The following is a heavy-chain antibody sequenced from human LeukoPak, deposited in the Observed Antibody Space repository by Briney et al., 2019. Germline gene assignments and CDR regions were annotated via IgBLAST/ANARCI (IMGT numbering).Heavy chain of an antibody. CDR3: AKDYYDSSGYSPAFDY. V-gene: IGHV3-30*18. Sequence: GGSLRLSCAASGFTFSSYGMHWVRQAPGKGLEWVAVISYDGSNKYYADSVKGRFTISRDNSKNTLYLQMNSLRAEDTAVYYCAKDYYDSSGYSPAFDYWGQGTLITVSS. CDR2: ISYDGSNK. D-gene: IGHD3-22*01. CDR1: GFTFSSYG. J-gene: IGHJ4*02.